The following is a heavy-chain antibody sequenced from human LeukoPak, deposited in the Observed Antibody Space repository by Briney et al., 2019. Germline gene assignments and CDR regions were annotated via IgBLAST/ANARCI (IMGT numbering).Heavy chain of an antibody. CDR3: AKSRSAMVRGVIEY. J-gene: IGHJ4*02. Sequence: SGGSLRLSCAASGFTFSNYAMSWVRQAPGKGLEWVSVISPSGSAYNADPVKGRFTISRDNSKDTVYLQMDSLRAEDTATYYCAKSRSAMVRGVIEYWGQGTLVTVCS. V-gene: IGHV3-23*01. CDR2: ISPSGSA. D-gene: IGHD3-10*01. CDR1: GFTFSNYA.